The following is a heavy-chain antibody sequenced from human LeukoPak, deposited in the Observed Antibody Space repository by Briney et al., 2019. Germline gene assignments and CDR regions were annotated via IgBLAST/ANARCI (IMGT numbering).Heavy chain of an antibody. D-gene: IGHD4-17*01. J-gene: IGHJ4*02. CDR3: VGGTVTTPIDY. V-gene: IGHV4-61*02. CDR1: GGAISSGSYY. Sequence: SETLSLTCTVSGGAISSGSYYWSWVRQPAREGLWWGGRIYTIGGTNYNPSLKRRVTISVDTSKNQFSLTLSSVTAADTAVYYCVGGTVTTPIDYWGQGTLVTVSS. CDR2: IYTIGGT.